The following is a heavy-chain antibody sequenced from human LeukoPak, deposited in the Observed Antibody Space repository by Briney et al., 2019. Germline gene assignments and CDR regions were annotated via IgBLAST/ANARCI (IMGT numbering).Heavy chain of an antibody. CDR2: ISAYNGNT. CDR3: ARDHGGSSWPSHYYYYYMDV. D-gene: IGHD6-13*01. V-gene: IGHV1-18*01. CDR1: GYTFTSYG. J-gene: IGHJ6*03. Sequence: GASVKVSCKASGYTFTSYGISWVRQAPGQGLEWMGWISAYNGNTNYAQKLQGRVTMTTDTSTSTAYMELRSLRSDDTAVYYCARDHGGSSWPSHYYYYYMDVWGKGTTVTVSS.